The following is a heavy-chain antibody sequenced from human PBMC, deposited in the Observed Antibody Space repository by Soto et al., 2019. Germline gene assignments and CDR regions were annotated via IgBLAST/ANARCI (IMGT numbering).Heavy chain of an antibody. CDR2: MNPNSGNT. CDR1: GYTFTSYD. Sequence: ASVKVSCKASGYTFTSYDINWVRQATGQGLEWMGWMNPNSGNTGYAQKFQGRVTMTRNTSISTAYMELSSLRSEDTAVYYCARGRGYCSGGSCYGDYWGQGTLVTVS. V-gene: IGHV1-8*01. D-gene: IGHD2-15*01. J-gene: IGHJ4*02. CDR3: ARGRGYCSGGSCYGDY.